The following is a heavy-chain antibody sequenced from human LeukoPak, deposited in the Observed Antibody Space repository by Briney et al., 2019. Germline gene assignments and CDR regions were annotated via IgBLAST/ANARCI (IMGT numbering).Heavy chain of an antibody. CDR3: ATLQYYDFWSGYYTGDY. D-gene: IGHD3-3*01. Sequence: ASVKVSCKVSGYTLTELPMHWVRQAPGKGLEWMGGFDPEDGETIYAQKFQGRVTMTEDTSTDTAYMELSSLRSEDTAVYYCATLQYYDFWSGYYTGDYWGQGTLVTVSS. CDR2: FDPEDGET. V-gene: IGHV1-24*01. CDR1: GYTLTELP. J-gene: IGHJ4*02.